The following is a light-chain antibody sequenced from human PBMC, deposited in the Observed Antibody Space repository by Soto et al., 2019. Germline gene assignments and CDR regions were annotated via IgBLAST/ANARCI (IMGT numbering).Light chain of an antibody. V-gene: IGKV2-28*01. CDR3: MQALRTPPT. CDR2: LGS. Sequence: TVMTQSPLSLPVTPGEPASISCWSSQSLLHTDGYNYLDWYLQKPGQSPQLLIYLGSYRASGVPDRFSGSGSRTDFTLKISRVEAEDVGVYYCMQALRTPPTFGQGTKLEI. J-gene: IGKJ1*01. CDR1: QSLLHTDGYNY.